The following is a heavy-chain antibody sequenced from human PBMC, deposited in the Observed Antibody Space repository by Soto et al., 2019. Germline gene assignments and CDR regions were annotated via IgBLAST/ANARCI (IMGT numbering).Heavy chain of an antibody. CDR3: ARGRGERWLRFPRYYYYYMDV. V-gene: IGHV3-7*01. J-gene: IGHJ6*03. Sequence: GGSLRLSCAASGFTFSSYWMSWVRQAPGKGLEWVANIKQDGSEKYYVDSVKGRFTISRDNAKNSLYLQMNSLRAEDTAVYYCARGRGERWLRFPRYYYYYMDVWGKGTTVTVSS. CDR1: GFTFSSYW. D-gene: IGHD5-12*01. CDR2: IKQDGSEK.